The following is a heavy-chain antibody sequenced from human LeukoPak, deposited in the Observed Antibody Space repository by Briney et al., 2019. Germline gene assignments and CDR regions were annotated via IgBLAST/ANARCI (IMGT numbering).Heavy chain of an antibody. CDR1: GGSISSYY. V-gene: IGHV4-59*01. CDR2: IYYSGST. CDR3: ARDSPYYYDSSGYYRGGPAFDI. J-gene: IGHJ3*02. Sequence: PSETLSLTCTVSGGSISSYYWSWIRQPPGKGLEWIGYIYYSGSTNYNPSLKSRVTISVDTSKNQFSLKLSSVTAADTAVYYCARDSPYYYDSSGYYRGGPAFDIWGQGTMVTVSS. D-gene: IGHD3-22*01.